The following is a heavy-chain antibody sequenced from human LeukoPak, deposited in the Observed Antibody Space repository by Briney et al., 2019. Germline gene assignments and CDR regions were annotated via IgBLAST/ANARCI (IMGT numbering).Heavy chain of an antibody. CDR2: IGGTGGNI. D-gene: IGHD2-21*01. J-gene: IGHJ4*02. CDR3: VRDNYSYRLDV. Sequence: GSLRPSCAASGLSFSNYAMYWVRQAPGKGLEWVSAIGGTGGNIFYTDSVKGRFTISRDNSKNTLYLHMNSLRAEDTAIYYCVRDNYSYRLDVWGQGTLVTVSS. V-gene: IGHV3-23*01. CDR1: GLSFSNYA.